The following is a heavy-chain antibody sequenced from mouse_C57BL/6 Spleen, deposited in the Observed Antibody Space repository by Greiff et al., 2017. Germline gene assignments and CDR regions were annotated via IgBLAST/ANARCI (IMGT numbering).Heavy chain of an antibody. Sequence: EVKLVESGGGLVKPGGSLKLSCAASGFTFSSYAMSWVRQTPEKRLEWVATISDGGSYTYYPDNVKGRFTLSRDNAKNNLYLQMSHLKSEDTAMYYCARGPRNYFDYWGQGTTLTVSS. J-gene: IGHJ2*01. V-gene: IGHV5-4*03. CDR3: ARGPRNYFDY. CDR2: ISDGGSYT. CDR1: GFTFSSYA.